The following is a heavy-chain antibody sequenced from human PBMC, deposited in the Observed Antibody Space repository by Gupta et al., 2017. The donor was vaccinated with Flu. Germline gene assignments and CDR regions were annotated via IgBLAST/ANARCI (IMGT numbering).Heavy chain of an antibody. CDR2: IDHSGGT. CDR1: NASLSGSY. D-gene: IGHD4-11*01. CDR3: TRLGGFTVGYNWFDP. V-gene: IGHV4-34*01. Sequence: QVQLQQWGAGLLKPSETLSLTCAVYNASLSGSYWSWIRQPPGKGPEWIGDIDHSGGTNYNPSLKSRVTMSVDTSKNQFSLNLYSVTAADTAIYYCTRLGGFTVGYNWFDPWGRGTLVTVSS. J-gene: IGHJ5*02.